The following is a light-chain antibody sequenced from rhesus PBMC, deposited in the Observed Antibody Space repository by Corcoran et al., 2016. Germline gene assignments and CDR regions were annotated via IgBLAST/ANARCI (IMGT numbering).Light chain of an antibody. J-gene: IGKJ2*01. CDR2: YAS. CDR1: QSVGST. V-gene: IGKV3-42*02. CDR3: QKYKDWPYC. Sequence: ETVMMQSPATLSLSPGERATLSCRASQSVGSTLAWYQQKPGQAPRLLIYYASGRATGIPDRFSGSGSGTEVTLTISGLEPEGVGIYYCQKYKDWPYCFGQGTKVEMK.